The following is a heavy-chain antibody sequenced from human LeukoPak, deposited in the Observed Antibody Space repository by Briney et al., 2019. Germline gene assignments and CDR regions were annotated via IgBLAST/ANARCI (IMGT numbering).Heavy chain of an antibody. V-gene: IGHV3-53*01. CDR3: ARDASYGFYYFDY. J-gene: IGHJ4*02. CDR1: GFTVSSNY. Sequence: GGSLRLSCAASGFTVSSNYMSWVRQAPGKGLEWVSVIYSGGSTYYADSVKGRITISRDNSKNTLYLQMNSLRAEDTAVYYCARDASYGFYYFDYWGQGTLVTVSS. CDR2: IYSGGST. D-gene: IGHD5-18*01.